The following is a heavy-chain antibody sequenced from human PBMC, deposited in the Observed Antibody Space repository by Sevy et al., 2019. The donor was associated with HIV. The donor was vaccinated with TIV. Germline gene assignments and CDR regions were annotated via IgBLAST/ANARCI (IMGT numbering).Heavy chain of an antibody. D-gene: IGHD3-3*01. Sequence: SETLSLTCTVSGGSISSYYWSWIRQPPGKGLEWIGYIYYSGSTNYNPSLKSRVTISVDTSKNQFSLKLSSVTAADMAVYYCARDVFWSGAPLGMDVWGQGTTVTVSS. CDR3: ARDVFWSGAPLGMDV. J-gene: IGHJ6*02. V-gene: IGHV4-59*01. CDR2: IYYSGST. CDR1: GGSISSYY.